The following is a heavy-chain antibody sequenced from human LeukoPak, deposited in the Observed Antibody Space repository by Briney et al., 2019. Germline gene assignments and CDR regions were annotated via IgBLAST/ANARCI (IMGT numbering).Heavy chain of an antibody. J-gene: IGHJ4*02. Sequence: ASVNVSPKASGYTFTSYGISWVRQAPGQGLEWMGWISAYNGNTNYAQKLQGRVTMTTDTSTSTAYMELRSLRSDDTAVYYCARDGRGVWGSYRRALFDYSGQGTLVTVSA. CDR1: GYTFTSYG. D-gene: IGHD3-16*02. V-gene: IGHV1-18*01. CDR3: ARDGRGVWGSYRRALFDY. CDR2: ISAYNGNT.